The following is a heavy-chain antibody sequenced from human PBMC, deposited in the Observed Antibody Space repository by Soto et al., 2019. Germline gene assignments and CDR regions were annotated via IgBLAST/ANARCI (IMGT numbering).Heavy chain of an antibody. CDR3: AAAPMGIAAAATFDY. Sequence: GGSLRRSCAASGFTFSSYAMSWVRQAPGKGLEWVSAISGSGGSTYYADSVKGRFTISRDNSKNTLYLQMNSLRAEDTAVYYCAAAPMGIAAAATFDYWGQGTLVTVSS. V-gene: IGHV3-23*01. D-gene: IGHD6-13*01. J-gene: IGHJ4*02. CDR1: GFTFSSYA. CDR2: ISGSGGST.